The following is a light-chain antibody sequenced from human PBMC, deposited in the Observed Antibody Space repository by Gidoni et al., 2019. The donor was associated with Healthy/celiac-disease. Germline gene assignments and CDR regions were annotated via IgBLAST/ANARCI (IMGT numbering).Light chain of an antibody. CDR1: QSGLYNYNNKNY. V-gene: IGKV4-1*01. CDR3: QQYYSTPPT. Sequence: DIVMTQYPESLAVSLGERATINCKSSQSGLYNYNNKNYLAWYQQKPGQPPKLLIYWASTRESGVPDRFSGCGSGTYFTLTISSLQAEDVAVYYCQQYYSTPPTFGQGTKVEIK. CDR2: WAS. J-gene: IGKJ1*01.